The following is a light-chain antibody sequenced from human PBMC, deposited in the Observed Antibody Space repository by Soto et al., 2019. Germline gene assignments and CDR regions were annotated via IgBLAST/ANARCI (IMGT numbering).Light chain of an antibody. CDR2: EVS. CDR1: SSDVGGYNF. J-gene: IGLJ2*01. Sequence: QSALTQAPSASGSPGQSVTISCTGNSSDVGGYNFVSWYQQHPGKAPKLLIYEVSKRPSGVPDRFSGSKSDNTASLTVSGLQAEDEADYYCSSFAGGNNLLFGGGTKVTVL. V-gene: IGLV2-8*01. CDR3: SSFAGGNNLL.